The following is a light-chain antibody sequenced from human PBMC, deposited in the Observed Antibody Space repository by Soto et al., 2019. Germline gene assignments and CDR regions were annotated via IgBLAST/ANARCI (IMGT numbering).Light chain of an antibody. CDR1: SSDVGRYDY. J-gene: IGLJ1*01. CDR2: DVN. CDR3: SSYAGNSIYV. Sequence: QSVLTQPPSASGSPGQSVTISCTGSSSDVGRYDYVSWYQHHPGKAPKLMMFDVNKRPSGVPDRFSGSRSGNTASLIVSGLQAEDEADYFCSSYAGNSIYVFGTGTKVTVL. V-gene: IGLV2-8*01.